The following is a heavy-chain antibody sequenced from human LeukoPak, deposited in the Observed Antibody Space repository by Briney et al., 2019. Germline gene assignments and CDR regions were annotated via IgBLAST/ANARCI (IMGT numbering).Heavy chain of an antibody. V-gene: IGHV5-51*01. D-gene: IGHD2/OR15-2a*01. J-gene: IGHJ5*02. CDR3: ARRKFYDTYLDP. CDR1: EYDFANYW. Sequence: GESLKISCKGPEYDFANYWIGWVRQTPGRGLEWMGIAHPATSIIHYGPSFQGQVTISFDRSLSTAYPQWTSLKASDSGMYFCARRKFYDTYLDPWGRGTLVTVSS. CDR2: AHPATSII.